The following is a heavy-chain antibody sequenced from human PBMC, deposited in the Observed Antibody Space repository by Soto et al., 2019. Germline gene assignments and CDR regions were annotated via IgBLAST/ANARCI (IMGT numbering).Heavy chain of an antibody. Sequence: SETLSLTCTVSGGSISSYYWSWIRQPPGKGLEWIGYIYYSGSTNYNPSLKSRVTISVDTSKNQFSLKLSSVTAADTAVYYCARALGIVGATRPGYNWFDPWGQGTLVTVSS. J-gene: IGHJ5*02. CDR3: ARALGIVGATRPGYNWFDP. CDR2: IYYSGST. D-gene: IGHD1-26*01. CDR1: GGSISSYY. V-gene: IGHV4-59*01.